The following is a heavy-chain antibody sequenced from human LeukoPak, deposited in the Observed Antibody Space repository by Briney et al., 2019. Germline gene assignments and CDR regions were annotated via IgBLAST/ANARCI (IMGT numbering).Heavy chain of an antibody. J-gene: IGHJ4*02. V-gene: IGHV3-74*01. CDR1: GFTFSSYA. D-gene: IGHD4-17*01. CDR3: AREAVTTIYYFDY. CDR2: INSDGSST. Sequence: GGSLRLSCAASGFTFSSYAMSWVRQAPGKGLVWVSRINSDGSSTSYADSVKGRFTISRDNAKNTLYLQMNSLRAEDTAVYYCAREAVTTIYYFDYWGQGTLVTVSS.